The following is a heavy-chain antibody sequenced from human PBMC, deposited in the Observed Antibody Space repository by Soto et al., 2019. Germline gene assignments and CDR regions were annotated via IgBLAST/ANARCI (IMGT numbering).Heavy chain of an antibody. J-gene: IGHJ4*02. CDR3: AKSSGWFYYFDY. CDR2: ISYDGSNK. Sequence: GGSLRLSCAASGFTFSSYGMHWVRQAPGKGLEWVAVISYDGSNKYYADSVKGRFTISRDNSKNTLYLQMNSLRAEDTAVYYCAKSSGWFYYFDYWGQGTLVTVSS. CDR1: GFTFSSYG. V-gene: IGHV3-30*18. D-gene: IGHD6-19*01.